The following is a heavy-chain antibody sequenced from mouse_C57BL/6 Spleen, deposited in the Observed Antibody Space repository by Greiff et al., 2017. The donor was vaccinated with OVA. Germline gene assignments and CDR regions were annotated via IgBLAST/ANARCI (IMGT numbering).Heavy chain of an antibody. Sequence: EVKVVESGGGLVKPGGSLKLSCAASGFTFSSYTMSWVRQTPEKRLEWVATISGGGGNTYYPDSVKGRFTISRDNAKNTLYLQMSSLRSEDTALYYCARSHYYGSSYWYFDVWGTGTTVTVSS. CDR3: ARSHYYGSSYWYFDV. V-gene: IGHV5-9*01. CDR2: ISGGGGNT. D-gene: IGHD1-1*01. J-gene: IGHJ1*03. CDR1: GFTFSSYT.